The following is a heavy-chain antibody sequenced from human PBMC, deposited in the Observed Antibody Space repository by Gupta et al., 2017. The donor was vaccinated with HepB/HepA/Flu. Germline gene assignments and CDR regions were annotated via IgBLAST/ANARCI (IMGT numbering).Heavy chain of an antibody. CDR1: GFTFSNIG. J-gene: IGHJ4*02. Sequence: EVQVLQSGGGLVQPGGSLRLSCIVSGFTFSNIGRSWVRQAPGKGPEWVSAITGSGDTTYYAGSVRGRVTISRDNSKNTLYRQMNNLRAEDTAVYYGAKMNGYFDYWGQGTLVTVSS. D-gene: IGHD1-1*01. V-gene: IGHV3-23*01. CDR2: ITGSGDTT. CDR3: AKMNGYFDY.